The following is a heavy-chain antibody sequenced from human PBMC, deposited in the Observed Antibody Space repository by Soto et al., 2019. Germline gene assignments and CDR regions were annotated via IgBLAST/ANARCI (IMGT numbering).Heavy chain of an antibody. V-gene: IGHV4-59*01. CDR2: IYYSGST. CDR1: GGSISSYY. CDR3: ARDRSYYYGSGSFLQAYYYYYGMDV. D-gene: IGHD3-10*01. J-gene: IGHJ6*02. Sequence: PSETLSLTCTVSGGSISSYYWSWIRQPPGKGLEWIGYIYYSGSTNYNPSLKSRVTISVDTSKNQFSLKLSSVTAADTAVYYCARDRSYYYGSGSFLQAYYYYYGMDVWGQGTTVTVSS.